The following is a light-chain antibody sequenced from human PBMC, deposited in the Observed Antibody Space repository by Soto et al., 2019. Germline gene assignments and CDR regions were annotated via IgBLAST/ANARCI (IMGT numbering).Light chain of an antibody. CDR2: DAS. CDR1: QSISSW. J-gene: IGKJ1*01. Sequence: DFQVRHGPSTLSSCVGDKITITCRAIQSISSWLAWYQQKPGKAPKLLIYDASSLESGVPSRFSGSGSGTEFTLTISSLQPDDFATYYCQQYNSYSKWTFGQGTKVDIK. V-gene: IGKV1-5*01. CDR3: QQYNSYSKWT.